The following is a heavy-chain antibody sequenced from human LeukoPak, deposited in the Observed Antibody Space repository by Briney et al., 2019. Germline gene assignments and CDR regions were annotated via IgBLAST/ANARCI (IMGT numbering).Heavy chain of an antibody. J-gene: IGHJ6*03. Sequence: PGGSLRLSCAASGFTFSNAWMSWVRQAPGKGLEWVANIKQDGSEKYYVDSVKGRFTISRDNAKNSLYLQMNSLRAEDTAVYYCARVGAARRAGYYNYYYMDVWGKGTTVTVSS. CDR1: GFTFSNAW. CDR3: ARVGAARRAGYYNYYYMDV. V-gene: IGHV3-7*01. D-gene: IGHD6-6*01. CDR2: IKQDGSEK.